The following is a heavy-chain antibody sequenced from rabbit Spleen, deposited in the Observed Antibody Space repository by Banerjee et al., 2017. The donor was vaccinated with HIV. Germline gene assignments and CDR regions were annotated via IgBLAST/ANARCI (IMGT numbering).Heavy chain of an antibody. CDR2: IYAGSSGST. V-gene: IGHV1S45*01. CDR1: GFSFSSSYW. CDR3: ARGLNTYTWTFNL. J-gene: IGHJ4*01. D-gene: IGHD8-1*01. Sequence: QEQLEESGGDLVKPEGSLTLTCTASGFSFSSSYWICWVRQAPGKGLEWIASIYAGSSGSTYSATWAKGRFTISKTSSTTVTLQMTSLTAADTATYFCARGLNTYTWTFNLWGQGTLVTVS.